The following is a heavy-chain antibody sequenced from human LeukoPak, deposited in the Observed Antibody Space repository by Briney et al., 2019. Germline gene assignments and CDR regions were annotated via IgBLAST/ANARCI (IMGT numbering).Heavy chain of an antibody. CDR2: IKSKANGETT. V-gene: IGHV3-15*01. CDR3: AWGGDYFDF. Sequence: GGSLRLSCSASGFTFSDAWMGWVRQAPGRGLEWVGRIKSKANGETTHFAAPVKGRFTISRDDSKNTLYLQMNGLKTEDTAVYYCAWGGDYFDFWGRGTLVTVSS. CDR1: GFTFSDAW. D-gene: IGHD3-16*01. J-gene: IGHJ4*02.